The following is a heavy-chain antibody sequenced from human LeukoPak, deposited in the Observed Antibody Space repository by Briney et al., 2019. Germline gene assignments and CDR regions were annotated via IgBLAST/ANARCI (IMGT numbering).Heavy chain of an antibody. V-gene: IGHV3-23*01. J-gene: IGHJ4*02. Sequence: GSLRLSCAASGFTFSSYALSWVRQAPGKGLEWVSTISGSGDSTYYADSVQGRFTISRDYSVDTLYLQMNSLRVDDTALYYCAKAGGNYPPYDYWGQGTLVTVSS. CDR1: GFTFSSYA. CDR3: AKAGGNYPPYDY. D-gene: IGHD3-10*01. CDR2: ISGSGDST.